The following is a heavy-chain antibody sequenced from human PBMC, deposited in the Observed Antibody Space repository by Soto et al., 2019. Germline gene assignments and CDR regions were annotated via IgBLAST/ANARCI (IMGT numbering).Heavy chain of an antibody. CDR3: ARQYDSSGYYYEAGFDY. Sequence: SENLSLTCTVSGGSISSYYWSCIRQPPGKGLEWIGYIYYSGSTNYNPSLKSRVTISVDTSKNQFSLKLSSVTAADTAVYYCARQYDSSGYYYEAGFDYWGQGTLVTVSS. D-gene: IGHD3-22*01. J-gene: IGHJ4*02. V-gene: IGHV4-59*08. CDR2: IYYSGST. CDR1: GGSISSYY.